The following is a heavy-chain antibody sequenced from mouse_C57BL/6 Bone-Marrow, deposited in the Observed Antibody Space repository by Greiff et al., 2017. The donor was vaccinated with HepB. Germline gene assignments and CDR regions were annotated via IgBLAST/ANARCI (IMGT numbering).Heavy chain of an antibody. V-gene: IGHV1-64*01. D-gene: IGHD4-1*01. CDR1: GYTFTSYW. Sequence: QVQLQQPGAELVKPGASVKLSCKASGYTFTSYWIHWVKQRPGQGLEWIGMIHPNSGSTNYNEKFKSKATLTVDKSSSTAYMQLSSLTSEDSAVYYCARRTGSHWYFDVWGTGTTVTVSS. CDR3: ARRTGSHWYFDV. CDR2: IHPNSGST. J-gene: IGHJ1*03.